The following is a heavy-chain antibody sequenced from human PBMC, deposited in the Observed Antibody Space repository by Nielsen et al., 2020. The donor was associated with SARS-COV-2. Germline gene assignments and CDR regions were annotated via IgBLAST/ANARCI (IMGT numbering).Heavy chain of an antibody. V-gene: IGHV4-31*03. CDR2: IYYSGST. J-gene: IGHJ4*02. Sequence: SETLSLTCTVSGGSISSGGYYWSWIRQHPGKGLEWIGYIYYSGSTYYNPSLKSRVTISVDTSKNQFSLKLSSVTAADTAVYYCAREGGDSSGYYQQYYFDYWGQGTLVTVSS. D-gene: IGHD3-22*01. CDR3: AREGGDSSGYYQQYYFDY. CDR1: GGSISSGGYY.